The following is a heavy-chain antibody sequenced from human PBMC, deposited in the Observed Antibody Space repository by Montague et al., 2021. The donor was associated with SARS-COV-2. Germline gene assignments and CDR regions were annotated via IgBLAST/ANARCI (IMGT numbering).Heavy chain of an antibody. CDR2: IIGSGPRT. CDR1: GFTFSNYA. CDR3: AKAYCSSASCYRADY. Sequence: SLRLSFAVSGFTFSNYAMSWVRQAPVKGLEWVSVIIGSGPRTNYADSVRGRFIISRDSSQSTLYLQMNSLRAEDTAVYYCAKAYCSSASCYRADYWGQGTLVTVSS. D-gene: IGHD2-2*02. J-gene: IGHJ4*02. V-gene: IGHV3-23*01.